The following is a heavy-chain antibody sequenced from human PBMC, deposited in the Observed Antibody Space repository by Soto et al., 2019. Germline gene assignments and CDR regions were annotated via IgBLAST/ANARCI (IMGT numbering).Heavy chain of an antibody. CDR1: GFTFSSYA. CDR2: ISSSGGST. D-gene: IGHD3-22*01. V-gene: IGHV3-23*01. CDR3: AKYQPMTQPRPYFDY. J-gene: IGHJ4*02. Sequence: EVQLLESGGDLIQPGGSLRLSCAASGFTFSSYAMSWVRQAPGKGLGWVSAISSSGGSTFYADSVKGRFTISRDNSRNTLYLQMNSLRAEDTAIYYCAKYQPMTQPRPYFDYWGQGXXVTVSS.